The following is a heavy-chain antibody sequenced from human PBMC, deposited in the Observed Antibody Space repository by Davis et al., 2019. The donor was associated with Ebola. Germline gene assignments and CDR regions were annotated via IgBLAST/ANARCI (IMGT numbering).Heavy chain of an antibody. J-gene: IGHJ4*02. V-gene: IGHV1-2*02. D-gene: IGHD3-16*01. Sequence: ASVKVSCKTSGYIFTGYYMHWVRQAPGQGLEWMGWINPNTDDRGYVQKFQDRVTMTTDTSISTAYMDLSSLTSDDTAVFYCARELHGGEFNYWGQGTLVTVSS. CDR1: GYIFTGYY. CDR2: INPNTDDR. CDR3: ARELHGGEFNY.